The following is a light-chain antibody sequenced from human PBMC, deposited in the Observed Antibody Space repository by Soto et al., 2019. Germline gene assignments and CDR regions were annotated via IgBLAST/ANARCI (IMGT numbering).Light chain of an antibody. CDR2: GAS. J-gene: IGKJ1*01. Sequence: ESVLTQSPGTLSLSPGERATLSCRASQSVSSNSLAWYQQKPGKAPRLLIYGASSSATGTPDRFSGSGSGTDFTLTTRRREPEDFAVYYCQEVGGSPHSWTFGQGTKV. CDR3: QEVGGSPHSWT. V-gene: IGKV3-20*01. CDR1: QSVSSNS.